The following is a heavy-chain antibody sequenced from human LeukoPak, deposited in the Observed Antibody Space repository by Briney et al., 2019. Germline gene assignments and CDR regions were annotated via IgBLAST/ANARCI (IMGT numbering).Heavy chain of an antibody. CDR2: FDPEDGET. J-gene: IGHJ6*03. Sequence: ASVKVSCKVSGYTLTELSMHWVRQAPGKGLEWKGGFDPEDGETIYAQKFQGRVTMTEDTSTDTAYMELSSLRSEDTAVYYCARGGDRAGYYYYMDVWGKGTTVTVSS. CDR3: ARGGDRAGYYYYMDV. V-gene: IGHV1-24*01. CDR1: GYTLTELS. D-gene: IGHD3-16*01.